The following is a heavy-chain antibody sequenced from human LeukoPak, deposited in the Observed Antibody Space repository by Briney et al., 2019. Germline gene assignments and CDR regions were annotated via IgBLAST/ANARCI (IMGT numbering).Heavy chain of an antibody. Sequence: GGSLRLSCGASGFTFSSYALSWVRQAPGKGLEWVSAISVGGHNTYYVDSVKGRFTISRDDSRNTLYLQMNSLRAEDTAVYYCARDLSEATTAYWGQGTLVTVSS. J-gene: IGHJ4*02. D-gene: IGHD4-17*01. CDR2: ISVGGHNT. CDR3: ARDLSEATTAY. CDR1: GFTFSSYA. V-gene: IGHV3-23*01.